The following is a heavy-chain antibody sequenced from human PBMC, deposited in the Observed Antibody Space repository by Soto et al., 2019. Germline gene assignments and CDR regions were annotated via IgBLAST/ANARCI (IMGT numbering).Heavy chain of an antibody. CDR1: GFKVSNYA. V-gene: IGHV3-23*01. CDR2: ISATGGGT. D-gene: IGHD3-16*01. CDR3: AKDRRAGGNSAFYFDF. J-gene: IGHJ4*02. Sequence: GGSLRPSCAASGFKVSNYAMSWVRQAPGKGLEWVSLISATGGGTYYADSVKGRFTISRDNSHNTLYLQVHSLTAEDTAVYYCAKDRRAGGNSAFYFDFWGQGAQVTVSS.